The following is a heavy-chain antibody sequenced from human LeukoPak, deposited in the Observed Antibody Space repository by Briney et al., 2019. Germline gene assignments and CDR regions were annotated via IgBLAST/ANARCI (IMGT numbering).Heavy chain of an antibody. V-gene: IGHV1-46*04. J-gene: IGHJ5*02. CDR3: ARDGLQTRYNWNDEGRKNWFDP. Sequence: ASVKVSCKASGFTFSSYYIQWMRQAPGQGLEWMAIINPRDGSTKSTEKLQGRVTMTADTSTGTVYMELSSLRSEDTAVYYCARDGLQTRYNWNDEGRKNWFDPWGQGTLVTVSS. D-gene: IGHD1-1*01. CDR2: INPRDGST. CDR1: GFTFSSYY.